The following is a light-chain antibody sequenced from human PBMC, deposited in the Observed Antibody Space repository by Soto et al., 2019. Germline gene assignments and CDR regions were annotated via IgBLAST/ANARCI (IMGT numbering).Light chain of an antibody. J-gene: IGKJ1*01. CDR1: QSVSSSY. CDR3: QQGNTWPWT. CDR2: GAS. V-gene: IGKV3-20*01. Sequence: EIVLTQSPGTLSLSPGKRATLSCRASQSVSSSYLAWYQQRPGQAPRLLIYGASSRATGIPDRFSGSGSGTDFTLTISRLEPEDFAVYYCQQGNTWPWTFGQGTKVDIK.